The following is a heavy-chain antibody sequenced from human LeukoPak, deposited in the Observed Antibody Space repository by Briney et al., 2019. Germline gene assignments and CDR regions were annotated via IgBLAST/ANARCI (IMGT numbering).Heavy chain of an antibody. CDR2: FDPEDGET. CDR1: GYTLTELS. Sequence: ASVKVSCKVSGYTLTELSMHWVRQAPGKGLEWMGGFDPEDGETIYAQKFQGRVTMTEDTSTDTAYMELSSLRSEDTAVYYCATIGLRRSRYELTYYYYGMDVWGQGTTVTVSS. D-gene: IGHD6-13*01. V-gene: IGHV1-24*01. J-gene: IGHJ6*02. CDR3: ATIGLRRSRYELTYYYYGMDV.